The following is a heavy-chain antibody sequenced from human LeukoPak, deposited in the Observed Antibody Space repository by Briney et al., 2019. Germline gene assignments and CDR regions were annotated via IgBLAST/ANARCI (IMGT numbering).Heavy chain of an antibody. V-gene: IGHV2-5*02. D-gene: IGHD3-3*01. Sequence: ASGPTLVNPTQTLTLTCTFSGSSLSTSGVGVGWIRQPPGKALEWLALIYWDDDKRYSPSLKSRLTITTDTSKNQVVITMTNMDPVDTATYYSGDSTQDFWSGYYGYWGQGTLVTVSS. CDR3: GDSTQDFWSGYYGY. CDR2: IYWDDDK. J-gene: IGHJ4*02. CDR1: GSSLSTSGVG.